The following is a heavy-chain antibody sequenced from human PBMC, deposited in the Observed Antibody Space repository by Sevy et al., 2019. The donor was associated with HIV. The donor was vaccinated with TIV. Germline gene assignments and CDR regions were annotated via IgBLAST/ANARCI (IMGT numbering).Heavy chain of an antibody. CDR3: ARKMELLVPDY. D-gene: IGHD2-21*02. CDR1: GFSFSGYG. J-gene: IGHJ4*02. CDR2: IWYDGTNK. V-gene: IGHV3-33*01. Sequence: GGSLRLSCAASGFSFSGYGMHWVRQAPGKGLEWVAVIWYDGTNKEYKDSVKGRYTISRDNSKNTLYLQMNSLRAEDTAVYYCARKMELLVPDYWGQGTLVTVSS.